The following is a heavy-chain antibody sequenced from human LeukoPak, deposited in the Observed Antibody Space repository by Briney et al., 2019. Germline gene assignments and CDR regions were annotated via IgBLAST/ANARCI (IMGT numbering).Heavy chain of an antibody. J-gene: IGHJ5*02. CDR1: GYTFTSYG. D-gene: IGHD3-22*01. Sequence: ASVKVSRKASGYTFTSYGISWVRQAPGQGLEWMGWISAYNGNTNYAQKLQGRVTMTTDTSTSTAYMELRSLRSDDTAVYYCARDLAPYYYDSTDEDWFDPWGQGTLVTVSS. CDR2: ISAYNGNT. V-gene: IGHV1-18*01. CDR3: ARDLAPYYYDSTDEDWFDP.